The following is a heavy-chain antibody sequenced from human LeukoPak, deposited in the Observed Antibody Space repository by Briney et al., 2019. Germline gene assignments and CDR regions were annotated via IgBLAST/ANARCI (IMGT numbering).Heavy chain of an antibody. J-gene: IGHJ4*02. CDR1: GFTVSRTY. Sequence: GGSLRLSCADSGFTVSRTYMNWVRQAPGKGLEWVSVIYSDGRKFYADSVKGRFTISRDDSKNILYLQVSSLRAEDTAVYYCARVLQDTAARPTHYFDYWGQGTLVAVSS. CDR3: ARVLQDTAARPTHYFDY. V-gene: IGHV3-66*01. CDR2: IYSDGRK. D-gene: IGHD6-6*01.